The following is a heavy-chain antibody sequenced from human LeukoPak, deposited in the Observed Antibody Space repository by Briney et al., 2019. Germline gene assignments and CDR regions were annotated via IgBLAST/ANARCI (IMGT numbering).Heavy chain of an antibody. J-gene: IGHJ4*02. D-gene: IGHD3-10*01. Sequence: TLSLTCAVSGGSISSGGYSWSWIRQPPGKGLEWIGYIYHSGSTYYNPSLKSRVTISVDRSKNQFSLKLSSVTAADTAVYYCARATNYGSGSYYIDYWGQGTLVTVSS. CDR1: GGSISSGGYS. V-gene: IGHV4-30-2*01. CDR3: ARATNYGSGSYYIDY. CDR2: IYHSGST.